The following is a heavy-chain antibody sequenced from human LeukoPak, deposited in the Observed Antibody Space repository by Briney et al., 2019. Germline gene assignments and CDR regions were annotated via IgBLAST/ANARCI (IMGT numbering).Heavy chain of an antibody. CDR3: AKSPIVQDPDY. V-gene: IGHV3-23*01. D-gene: IGHD3-22*01. CDR1: GFTVSSYA. CDR2: ISVSGGST. Sequence: GGCLRPARAASGFTVSSYATRWGRHAPGKGLGWGLAISVSGGSTYYAASVKGRFTISRDNSKTTLYLQMNSLRAEDTAVYYCAKSPIVQDPDYWGQGTLVTVSS. J-gene: IGHJ4*02.